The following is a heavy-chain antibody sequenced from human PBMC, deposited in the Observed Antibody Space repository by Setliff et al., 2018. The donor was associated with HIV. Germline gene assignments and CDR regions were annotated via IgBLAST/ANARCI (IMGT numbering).Heavy chain of an antibody. CDR3: ARDRELARHYYYGMDV. CDR1: GDSLSSATYY. D-gene: IGHD6-6*01. J-gene: IGHJ6*02. V-gene: IGHV4-39*07. Sequence: SETLSLTCSVSGDSLSSATYYWGWIRQPPGKGLEWIGSVSSGGSTLYNPSLKSRVTISVDTSKNQFSLKLSSVTAADTAVYYCARDRELARHYYYGMDVWGQGTTVTVSS. CDR2: VSSGGST.